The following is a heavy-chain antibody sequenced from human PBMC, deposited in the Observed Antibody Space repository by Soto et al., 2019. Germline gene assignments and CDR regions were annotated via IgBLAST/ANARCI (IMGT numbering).Heavy chain of an antibody. D-gene: IGHD5-12*01. CDR3: ARDVGDVMSTIQGHGMDV. CDR2: QWFDGSNK. V-gene: IGHV3-33*01. Sequence: PGGSLRLSCVGSGFTFSHYGMHWVRQAPGKGLEWVAVQWFDGSNKFHADSVEGRFTISRDNSQNTVYLQMNNLRAEDTAVYYCARDVGDVMSTIQGHGMDVWGQGTTVTVSS. CDR1: GFTFSHYG. J-gene: IGHJ6*02.